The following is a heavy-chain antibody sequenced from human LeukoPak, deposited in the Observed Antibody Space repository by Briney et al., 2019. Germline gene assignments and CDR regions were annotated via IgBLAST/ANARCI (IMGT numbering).Heavy chain of an antibody. CDR3: ARVGYYDFWSGYSSPIDY. Sequence: ASVKVSCKASGYTFTSYGISWVRQAPGQGREWRGWISAYNGNTNYAQKLQGRGTMTTDTSTSTAYMELRSLRSDDTAVYYCARVGYYDFWSGYSSPIDYWGQGTLVTVSS. D-gene: IGHD3-3*01. CDR2: ISAYNGNT. V-gene: IGHV1-18*01. J-gene: IGHJ4*02. CDR1: GYTFTSYG.